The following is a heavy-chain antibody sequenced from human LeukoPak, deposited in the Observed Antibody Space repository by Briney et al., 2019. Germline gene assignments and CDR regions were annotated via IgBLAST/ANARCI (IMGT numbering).Heavy chain of an antibody. D-gene: IGHD4-17*01. CDR2: IKSKTDGGTT. V-gene: IGHV3-15*01. Sequence: PGGSLRLSCAASGFTFSNARMSWVRQAPGKGLEWVGRIKSKTDGGTTDYAAPVKGRFTISRDDSKNTLYLQMNSLKTEDTAVYYCTTSNGDYDDDNWFDPWGQGTLDTVSS. J-gene: IGHJ5*02. CDR3: TTSNGDYDDDNWFDP. CDR1: GFTFSNAR.